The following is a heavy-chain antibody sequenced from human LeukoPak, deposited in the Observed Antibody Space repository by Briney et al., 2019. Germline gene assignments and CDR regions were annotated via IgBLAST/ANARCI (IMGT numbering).Heavy chain of an antibody. CDR3: ANGRYYSGSGSSQHFDY. CDR2: ISWNSGSI. J-gene: IGHJ4*02. V-gene: IGHV3-9*01. D-gene: IGHD3-10*01. CDR1: GFTVDDYA. Sequence: GGSLRLACAAAGFTVDDYAVHWVRQAPGGGLEWVSGISWNSGSIVYADSVKGRFSLYTDNEKNSLYMQMQSVRAEGTALYYCANGRYYSGSGSSQHFDYWGQGTLVTVSS.